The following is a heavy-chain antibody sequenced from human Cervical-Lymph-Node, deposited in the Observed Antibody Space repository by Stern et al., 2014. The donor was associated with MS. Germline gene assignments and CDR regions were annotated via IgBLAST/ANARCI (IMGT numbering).Heavy chain of an antibody. D-gene: IGHD6-19*01. Sequence: VQLEQSGAEVRKPGQSLTISCNISGYTFTDYWIAWVRQMPGKGLEWMGAIFPGASDPRYSPSFQAHVTISVDTSINTAYLQWSDLRASDTAMYYCARPHSPGWSYYFDFWGQGTLVAVSS. J-gene: IGHJ4*02. CDR1: GYTFTDYW. CDR3: ARPHSPGWSYYFDF. CDR2: IFPGASDP. V-gene: IGHV5-51*01.